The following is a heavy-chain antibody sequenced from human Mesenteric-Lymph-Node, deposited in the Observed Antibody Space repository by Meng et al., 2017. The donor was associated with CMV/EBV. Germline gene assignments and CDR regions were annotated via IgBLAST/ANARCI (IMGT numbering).Heavy chain of an antibody. CDR1: GSTFTSYA. D-gene: IGHD5-12*01. CDR2: INAGNGNT. CDR3: ARGNSGYDFFDY. Sequence: CKTSGSTFTSYAMHWVRQAPGQRLEWMGWINAGNGNTKYSQKFQGRVTITRDTSASTAYMELSSLRSEDTAVYYCARGNSGYDFFDYWGQGTLVTVSS. J-gene: IGHJ4*02. V-gene: IGHV1-3*01.